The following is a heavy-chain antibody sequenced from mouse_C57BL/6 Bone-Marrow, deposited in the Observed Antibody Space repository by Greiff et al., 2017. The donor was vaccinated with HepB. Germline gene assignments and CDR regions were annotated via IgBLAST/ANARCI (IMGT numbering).Heavy chain of an antibody. V-gene: IGHV5-12*01. CDR1: GFTFSDYY. Sequence: EVQGVESGGGLVQPGGSLKLSCAASGFTFSDYYMYWVRQTPEKRLEWVAYISNGGGSTYYPDTVKGRFTISRDNAKNTLYLQMSRLKSEDTAMYYCARGEDYWGQGTTLTVSS. CDR2: ISNGGGST. J-gene: IGHJ2*01. CDR3: ARGEDY.